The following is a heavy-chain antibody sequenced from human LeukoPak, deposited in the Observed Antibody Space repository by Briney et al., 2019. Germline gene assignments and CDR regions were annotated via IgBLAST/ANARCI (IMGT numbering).Heavy chain of an antibody. CDR2: IYGGGST. CDR1: GFTVSSTY. Sequence: PGGSLRLSCAASGFTVSSTYMSWVRQAPGKGLEWVSVIYGGGSTYYADSVKGRFTISRDNSKNTLYLQMNSLRAEDTAVYYCAGTGYSYGNYYFGYWGQGTLVTVSS. V-gene: IGHV3-53*01. J-gene: IGHJ4*02. D-gene: IGHD5-18*01. CDR3: AGTGYSYGNYYFGY.